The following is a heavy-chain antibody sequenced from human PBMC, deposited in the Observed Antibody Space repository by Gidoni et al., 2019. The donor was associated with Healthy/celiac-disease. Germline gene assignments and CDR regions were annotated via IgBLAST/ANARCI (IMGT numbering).Heavy chain of an antibody. CDR3: ARRLGYGIYEENWFDP. CDR2: ISYDGSHQ. D-gene: IGHD4-17*01. J-gene: IGHJ5*02. CDR1: SIHVSSYA. V-gene: IGHV3-30*04. Sequence: QVQLVASGGGVVHPGTSLRLSAAASSIHVSSYAMYWVPQAPGKGLGWVAYISYDGSHQDYADSVKGRFTISRDNSKNTLYLQMNSLRAEDTAVYYCARRLGYGIYEENWFDPWGQGTLVTVSS.